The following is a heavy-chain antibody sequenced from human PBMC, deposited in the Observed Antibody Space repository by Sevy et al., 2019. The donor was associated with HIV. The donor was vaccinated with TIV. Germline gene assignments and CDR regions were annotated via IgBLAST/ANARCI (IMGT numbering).Heavy chain of an antibody. Sequence: ASVKVSCKASGYTFTSYYMHWVRQAPGQGLEWMGIINPSGGSTSYAQKFQGRVTMTRDTSTSTVNMELSSLRSEDTAVYYCASETYYYDSSGSADGGDYYYGMDVWGQGTTVTVSS. J-gene: IGHJ6*02. D-gene: IGHD3-22*01. CDR2: INPSGGST. CDR1: GYTFTSYY. CDR3: ASETYYYDSSGSADGGDYYYGMDV. V-gene: IGHV1-46*01.